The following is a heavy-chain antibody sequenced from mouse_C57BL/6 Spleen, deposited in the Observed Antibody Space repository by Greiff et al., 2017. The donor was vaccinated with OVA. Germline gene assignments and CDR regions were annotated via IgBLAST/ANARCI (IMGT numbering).Heavy chain of an antibody. CDR2: ISSGSSTI. Sequence: DVMLVESGGGLVKPGGSLKLSCAASGFTFSDYGMHWVRQAPEKGLEWVAYISSGSSTIYYADTVKGRFTISRDNAKNTLFLQMTSLRSEDTAMYYCANYYGSSPYAMDYWGQGTSVTVSS. D-gene: IGHD1-1*01. CDR3: ANYYGSSPYAMDY. J-gene: IGHJ4*01. V-gene: IGHV5-17*01. CDR1: GFTFSDYG.